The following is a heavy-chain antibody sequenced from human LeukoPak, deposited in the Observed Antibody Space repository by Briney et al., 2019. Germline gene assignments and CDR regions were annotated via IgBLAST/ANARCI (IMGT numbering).Heavy chain of an antibody. CDR3: ARVGSGWYHDY. CDR2: INHSGST. CDR1: GGSFSGYY. Sequence: SETLSLTCAVYGGSFSGYYWGWIRQPPGKGLEWIGEINHSGSTNYNPSLKSRVTISVDTSKNQFSLKLSSVTAADTAVYYCARVGSGWYHDYWGQGTLVTVSS. V-gene: IGHV4-34*01. J-gene: IGHJ4*02. D-gene: IGHD6-19*01.